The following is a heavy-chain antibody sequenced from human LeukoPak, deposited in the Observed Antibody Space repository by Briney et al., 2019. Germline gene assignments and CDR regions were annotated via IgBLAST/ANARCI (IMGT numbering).Heavy chain of an antibody. D-gene: IGHD3-9*01. V-gene: IGHV3-48*02. Sequence: GGSLRLSCAASGFTLSSYSMNWVRQAPGKGLEWISYISSVTTTIYYADSVKGRFTISRDSAKNSQYLQMNSLRDEDTAVYYCAKDSAYYWFDYWGQGTLVTVSS. CDR3: AKDSAYYWFDY. CDR2: ISSVTTTI. CDR1: GFTLSSYS. J-gene: IGHJ4*02.